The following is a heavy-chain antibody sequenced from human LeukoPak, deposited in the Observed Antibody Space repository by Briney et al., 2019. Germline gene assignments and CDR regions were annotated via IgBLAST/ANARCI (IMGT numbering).Heavy chain of an antibody. J-gene: IGHJ4*02. D-gene: IGHD3-22*01. CDR1: GGSISSYY. Sequence: SETLSLTCTVSGGSISSYYWSWIRQPAGKGLEWIGRIYTSGSTNYNPSLKSRVTMSVDTSKNQFSLKLSSVTAADTAVYYCARDDYYDSSGYYKPNPFDYWGQGTLVTVSS. CDR3: ARDDYYDSSGYYKPNPFDY. V-gene: IGHV4-4*07. CDR2: IYTSGST.